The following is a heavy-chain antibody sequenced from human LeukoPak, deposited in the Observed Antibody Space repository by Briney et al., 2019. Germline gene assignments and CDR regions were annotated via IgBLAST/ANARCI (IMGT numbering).Heavy chain of an antibody. D-gene: IGHD5-12*01. Sequence: GGSLRLSCAASGFTFSSHEMNWVRQAPGKGLEWVSYISSSGSTIYYADSVKGRFTISRDNAKNSLYLQMNSLRAEDTAVYYCARDRHSGYDWGQGTLVTVSS. CDR3: ARDRHSGYD. J-gene: IGHJ4*02. CDR1: GFTFSSHE. V-gene: IGHV3-48*03. CDR2: ISSSGSTI.